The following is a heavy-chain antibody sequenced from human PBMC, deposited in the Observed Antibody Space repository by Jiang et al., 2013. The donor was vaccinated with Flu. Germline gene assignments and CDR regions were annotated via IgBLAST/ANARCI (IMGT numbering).Heavy chain of an antibody. J-gene: IGHJ6*02. D-gene: IGHD3-16*01. CDR2: VYATGST. Sequence: GSGLVKPSQTLSLTCTVSGDSINSGRFYWSWIRQSAGKGLEWIGRVYATGSTNYNPSLKSRVTISVDTSKNQFSLRLSSVTAADTAVYYCARGGTGWPYYYYHMDVWGQGDHGHRLL. CDR1: GDSINSGRFY. V-gene: IGHV4-61*02. CDR3: ARGGTGWPYYYYHMDV.